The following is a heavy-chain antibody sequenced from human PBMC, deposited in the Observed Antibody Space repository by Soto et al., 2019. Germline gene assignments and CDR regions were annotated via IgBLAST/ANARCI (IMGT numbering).Heavy chain of an antibody. Sequence: QVQLVESGGGVVQPGTSLGLSCAASGFTFSSYAMFWARQAPGTGLEWVALTSYDGTDKHYADSVKGRFTISRDNSENTLYLQMNSLRYEDAAVYYCARRDPVTNYYGMDVWGQGTTVTVSS. V-gene: IGHV3-30-3*01. CDR3: ARRDPVTNYYGMDV. D-gene: IGHD2-21*02. CDR1: GFTFSSYA. J-gene: IGHJ6*02. CDR2: TSYDGTDK.